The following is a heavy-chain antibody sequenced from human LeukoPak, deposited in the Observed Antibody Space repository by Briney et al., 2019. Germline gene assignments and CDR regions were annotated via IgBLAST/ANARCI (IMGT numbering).Heavy chain of an antibody. Sequence: PSQTLSLTCTVSGGSISSGGYYWSWIRQHPGKGLEWIGYIYYSGSTYYNPSLKSRVTISVDTSKNQFSLKLSSVTAADTAVYYCARSGQTMYYDSSGHLRRNNWFDPWGQGTLVTVSS. V-gene: IGHV4-31*03. CDR1: GGSISSGGYY. CDR3: ARSGQTMYYDSSGHLRRNNWFDP. J-gene: IGHJ5*02. CDR2: IYYSGST. D-gene: IGHD3-22*01.